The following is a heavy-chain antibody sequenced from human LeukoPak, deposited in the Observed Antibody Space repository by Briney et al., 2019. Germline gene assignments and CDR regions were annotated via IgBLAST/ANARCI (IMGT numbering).Heavy chain of an antibody. J-gene: IGHJ4*02. CDR2: INPSGGST. CDR1: GYTLTSYY. V-gene: IGHV1-46*01. CDR3: ARGGYSGYDPPRDY. Sequence: ASVKVSCKASGYTLTSYYMHWVRQAPGQGLEWMGIINPSGGSTSYAQKFQGRVTMTEDTSTDTAYMELSRLRSDDTAVYYCARGGYSGYDPPRDYWGQGTLVTVSS. D-gene: IGHD5-12*01.